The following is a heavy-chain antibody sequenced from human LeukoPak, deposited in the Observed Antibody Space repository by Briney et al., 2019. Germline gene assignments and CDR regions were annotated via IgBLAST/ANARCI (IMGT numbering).Heavy chain of an antibody. Sequence: SETVSLTCTVSAGSISSSSHHWGWIRQSPGKGLEWIGSIYYGRTTYYNPSLNSRVTISVVTSKNQFSLQLNSVTAADTAVYYCVRHDGRGGATMGALDSWGQGSLVTVSS. J-gene: IGHJ4*02. CDR2: IYYGRTT. CDR1: AGSISSSSHH. CDR3: VRHDGRGGATMGALDS. V-gene: IGHV4-39*01. D-gene: IGHD5-12*01.